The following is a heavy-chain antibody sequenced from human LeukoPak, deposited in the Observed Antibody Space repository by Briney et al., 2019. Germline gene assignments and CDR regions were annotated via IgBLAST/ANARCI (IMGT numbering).Heavy chain of an antibody. J-gene: IGHJ6*04. CDR2: VYHTGTT. CDR3: ARSWGSYYNYYGMDV. CDR1: GDSISSGYY. D-gene: IGHD3-10*01. Sequence: HSETLSLTCAVSGDSISSGYYWGWIRQSPGKGLEWIESVYHTGTTYYKPSLKSRVTISVATTKNKFSLKLSSATAADSAVYYCARSWGSYYNYYGMDVWGKETKVTAS. V-gene: IGHV4-38-2*01.